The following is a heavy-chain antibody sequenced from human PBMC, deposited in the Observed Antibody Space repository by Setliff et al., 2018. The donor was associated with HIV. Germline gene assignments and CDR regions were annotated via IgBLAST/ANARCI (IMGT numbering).Heavy chain of an antibody. D-gene: IGHD4-17*01. J-gene: IGHJ3*02. CDR1: GYTFTDFY. CDR2: INPKSGVA. CDR3: ARHDGLRSVHGAFDI. V-gene: IGHV1-2*06. Sequence: ASVKVSCKASGYTFTDFYIHWVRQAPGQGLEWIGRINPKSGVADYLKKFQGRVTMTTDTSTNTAHMELIRPRFDDTAVYYCARHDGLRSVHGAFDIWGQGTMVTVSS.